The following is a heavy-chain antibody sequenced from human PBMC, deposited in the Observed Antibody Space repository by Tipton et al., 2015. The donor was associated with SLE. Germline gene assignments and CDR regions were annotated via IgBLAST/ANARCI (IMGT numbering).Heavy chain of an antibody. CDR2: IYHTGNT. J-gene: IGHJ3*02. Sequence: TLSLTCAVSGGSISSGGYSWSWIRQPPGKGLEWIGYIYHTGNTYYNPSLKSRVTISVDRSKNQFSLNLSSVTAADTAVYYCARKVNGQRWLQWGAFDIWGQGTMVTVSS. V-gene: IGHV4-30-2*02. D-gene: IGHD5-24*01. CDR1: GGSISSGGYS. CDR3: ARKVNGQRWLQWGAFDI.